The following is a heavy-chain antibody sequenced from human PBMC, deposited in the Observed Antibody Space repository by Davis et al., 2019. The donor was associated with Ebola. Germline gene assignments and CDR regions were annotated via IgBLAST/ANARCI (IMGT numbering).Heavy chain of an antibody. CDR3: ARVGAVAGPLDY. J-gene: IGHJ4*02. CDR1: GFTFSYYS. Sequence: PGGSLRLSCAASGFTFSYYSMNWVRQAPGKGLEWVSSISSSSSYIYYADSLKGRFTISRDNAKNSLYLQMNSLRAEDTAVYYCARVGAVAGPLDYWGQGTLVTVSS. CDR2: ISSSSSYI. D-gene: IGHD6-19*01. V-gene: IGHV3-21*01.